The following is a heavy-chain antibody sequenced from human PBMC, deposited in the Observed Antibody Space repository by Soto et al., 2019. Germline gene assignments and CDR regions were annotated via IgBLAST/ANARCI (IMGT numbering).Heavy chain of an antibody. CDR1: GFTFSSYE. CDR2: ISSSGSTI. V-gene: IGHV3-48*03. J-gene: IGHJ6*02. Sequence: PGGSRRLSGAAAGFTFSSYEMNWVRQAPGKGLEWVSYISSSGSTIYYADSVKGRFTISRGNAKNSLYLQMNSLRAEDMAVYYCASSRRGLQFWKGTYYYYYGMDVWGQRTTVIVCS. CDR3: ASSRRGLQFWKGTYYYYYGMDV. D-gene: IGHD1-1*01.